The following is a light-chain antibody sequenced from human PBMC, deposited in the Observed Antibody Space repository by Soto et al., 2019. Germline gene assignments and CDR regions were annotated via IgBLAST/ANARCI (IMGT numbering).Light chain of an antibody. CDR3: QHYGSSRPYT. CDR1: QSVSSSY. Sequence: EIVLTQSPGTLSLSPGERATLSCRASQSVSSSYLAWYQQKPGQAPRLLIYGASSRATGIPDRFSGSGSGTDFNLTISRLEPEDFAVYYCQHYGSSRPYTFGQGTKLEIK. V-gene: IGKV3-20*01. CDR2: GAS. J-gene: IGKJ2*01.